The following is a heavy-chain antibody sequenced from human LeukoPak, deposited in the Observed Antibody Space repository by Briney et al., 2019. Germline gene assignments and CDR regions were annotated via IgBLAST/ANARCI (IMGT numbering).Heavy chain of an antibody. Sequence: GGSLRLSCAASGFTFSSYGIYWVRQAPGKGLEWMALISNDGSDKYYADSVKGRFTISRDNSKNTLYLQMNSLRAEDTAVYYCARNPWIQLWFTGIDPNWFDPWGQGTLVTVSS. J-gene: IGHJ5*02. V-gene: IGHV3-30*03. CDR2: ISNDGSDK. CDR3: ARNPWIQLWFTGIDPNWFDP. CDR1: GFTFSSYG. D-gene: IGHD5-18*01.